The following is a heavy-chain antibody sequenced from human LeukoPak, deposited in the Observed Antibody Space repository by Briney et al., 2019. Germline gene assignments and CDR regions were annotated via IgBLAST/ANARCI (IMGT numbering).Heavy chain of an antibody. V-gene: IGHV3-33*06. J-gene: IGHJ4*02. CDR1: GFTFNSYG. D-gene: IGHD6-13*01. CDR2: IWYDGSNK. Sequence: GGSLRLSCAASGFTFNSYGMHWVRQAPGKGLEWVAVIWYDGSNKYYADSVKGRFTISRDNSKNTLYLQMNSLRAEDTAVYYCAKDLGIAAAQDYWGQGTLVTVSS. CDR3: AKDLGIAAAQDY.